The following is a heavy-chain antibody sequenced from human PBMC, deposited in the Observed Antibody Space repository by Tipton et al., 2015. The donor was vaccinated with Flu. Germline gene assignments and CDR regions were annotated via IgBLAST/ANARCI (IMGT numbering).Heavy chain of an antibody. D-gene: IGHD5-24*01. V-gene: IGHV3-49*04. J-gene: IGHJ4*02. CDR3: TRRDGYNSFDN. CDR2: IGMKAYGGTT. Sequence: SLRLSCTASGFTFDEYTLSWVRQAPGKGLEWVSFIGMKAYGGTTEYAASVKGRFTISRDDSRSIVYLQMNSLKTEDSAVYYCTRRDGYNSFDNWGQGTLVSVSP. CDR1: GFTFDEYT.